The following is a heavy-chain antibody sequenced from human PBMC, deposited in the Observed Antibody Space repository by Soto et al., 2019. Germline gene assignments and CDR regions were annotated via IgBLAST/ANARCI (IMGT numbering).Heavy chain of an antibody. D-gene: IGHD3-22*01. CDR2: IIPIFGTA. Sequence: ASVKVSCKASGGTFSSYAISWVRQAPGQGLEWMGGIIPIFGTANYAQKFQGRVTITADESTSTACMELSSLRSEDTAVYYCARALHYYDSSGYYSLHAFDIWGQGTMVTVSS. CDR1: GGTFSSYA. V-gene: IGHV1-69*13. CDR3: ARALHYYDSSGYYSLHAFDI. J-gene: IGHJ3*02.